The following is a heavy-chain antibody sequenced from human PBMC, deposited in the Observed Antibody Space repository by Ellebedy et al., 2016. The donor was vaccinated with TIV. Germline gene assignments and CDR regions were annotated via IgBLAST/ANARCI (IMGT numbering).Heavy chain of an antibody. J-gene: IGHJ3*02. CDR3: AKGDGYCSSTSCYTREFDAFDI. CDR2: ISGSGGST. Sequence: GGSLRLXXAASGFTFSSYAMSWVRQAPGKGLEWVSAISGSGGSTYYADSVKGRFTISRDNSKNTLYLQMNSLRAEDTAVYYCAKGDGYCSSTSCYTREFDAFDIWGQGTMVTVSS. V-gene: IGHV3-23*01. CDR1: GFTFSSYA. D-gene: IGHD2-2*02.